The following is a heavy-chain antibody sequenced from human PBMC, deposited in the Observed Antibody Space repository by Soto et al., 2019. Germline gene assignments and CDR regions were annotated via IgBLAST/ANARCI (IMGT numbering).Heavy chain of an antibody. CDR1: GFTFSSYS. CDR2: ISSSSSYI. J-gene: IGHJ6*02. V-gene: IGHV3-21*01. D-gene: IGHD3-3*01. CDR3: AIYGDDDFWTRGMDV. Sequence: EVQLVESGGGLVKPGGSLRLSCAASGFTFSSYSMNWVRQAPGKGLEWVSSISSSSSYIYYADSVKGRFTISRDNAKNSLHLQMNSLRAEDTAVYNCAIYGDDDFWTRGMDVWGQGTTVTVSS.